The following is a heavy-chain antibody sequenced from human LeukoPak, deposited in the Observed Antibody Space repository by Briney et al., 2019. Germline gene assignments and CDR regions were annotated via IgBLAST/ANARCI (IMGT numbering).Heavy chain of an antibody. D-gene: IGHD2-8*01. V-gene: IGHV3-7*01. J-gene: IGHJ5*02. CDR2: IKQDGSEK. CDR1: GFTFSSYW. CDR3: ARPSKKLMVGWFDP. Sequence: GGSLRLSCAASGFTFSSYWMIWVREAPGKGLEWVANIKQDGSEKYYVDSVKGRFTISRGNAKNSLYLQMNSLRAEDTAVYYCARPSKKLMVGWFDPWGQGTLVTVSS.